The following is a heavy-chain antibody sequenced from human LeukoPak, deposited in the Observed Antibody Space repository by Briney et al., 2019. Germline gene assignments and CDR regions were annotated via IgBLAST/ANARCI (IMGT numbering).Heavy chain of an antibody. CDR1: GDSVTSGSDY. D-gene: IGHD1-1*01. CDR2: IHYSGST. V-gene: IGHV4-39*01. CDR3: ARHFNWAFNY. J-gene: IGHJ4*02. Sequence: SSETLSLTCTVSGDSVTSGSDYWGWIRRPPGKGMEWIGSIHYSGSTNYNPSLKSRVTMSVDTSKNHFSLKLSSVTAADTAVYYCARHFNWAFNYWGQGTLVTVSS.